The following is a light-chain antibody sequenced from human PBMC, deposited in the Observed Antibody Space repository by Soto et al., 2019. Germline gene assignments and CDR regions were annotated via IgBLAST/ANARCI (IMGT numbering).Light chain of an antibody. CDR2: EVS. V-gene: IGLV2-14*01. Sequence: QSALTQPASVSGSPGQSITISCTGTSSDVGGYNYLAWDQQNPGKAPKVILYEVSKRPSGVSNRLSGSKSGNTASLTISGLQAEDEADYYCSSYTTSGTPVFGGGTKVTVL. J-gene: IGLJ3*02. CDR3: SSYTTSGTPV. CDR1: SSDVGGYNY.